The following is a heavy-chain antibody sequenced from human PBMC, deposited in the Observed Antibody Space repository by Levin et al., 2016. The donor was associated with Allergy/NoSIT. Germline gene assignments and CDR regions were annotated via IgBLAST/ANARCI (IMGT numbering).Heavy chain of an antibody. D-gene: IGHD3-3*01. J-gene: IGHJ6*02. CDR1: GNRFTNYA. V-gene: IGHV1-18*01. CDR3: ARGPANDFWSGADV. Sequence: ASVKVSCKASGNRFTNYALNRVRQAPGQGLEWMGRISAVDGSTRYAPKLQGRVTMTTDTFTTTAYMELRSLRSDDTAVYYCARGPANDFWSGADVWGQGTTVTVS. CDR2: ISAVDGST.